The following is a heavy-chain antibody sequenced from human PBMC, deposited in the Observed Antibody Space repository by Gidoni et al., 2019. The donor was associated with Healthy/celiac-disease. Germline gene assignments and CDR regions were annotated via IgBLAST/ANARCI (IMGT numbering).Heavy chain of an antibody. CDR1: GFTFSSYS. CDR3: ARQDSSGWYPSYDFDY. Sequence: EVQLVESGGGLVQPGGSLGRSCADSGFTFSSYSMNWVRQAPGTGLEWVSYISSSSSTIYYADSVKGRFTISRDNAKNSLYLQMNSLRAEDTAVYYCARQDSSGWYPSYDFDYWGQGTLVTVSS. J-gene: IGHJ4*02. V-gene: IGHV3-48*01. D-gene: IGHD6-19*01. CDR2: ISSSSSTI.